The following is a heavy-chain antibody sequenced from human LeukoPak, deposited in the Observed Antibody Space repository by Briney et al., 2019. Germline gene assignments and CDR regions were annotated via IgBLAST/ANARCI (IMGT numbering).Heavy chain of an antibody. V-gene: IGHV1-46*01. J-gene: IGHJ3*02. Sequence: GASVKVSFKASGYTFTSFYMHWVRQAPGQGLGWMGIINPSGGSTSYAQKFQGRVTMTRDTSTSTVYMELRSLRSEDTAVYYCARFASLYSRSWYYAFDIWGQGTMVTVSS. D-gene: IGHD6-13*01. CDR3: ARFASLYSRSWYYAFDI. CDR2: INPSGGST. CDR1: GYTFTSFY.